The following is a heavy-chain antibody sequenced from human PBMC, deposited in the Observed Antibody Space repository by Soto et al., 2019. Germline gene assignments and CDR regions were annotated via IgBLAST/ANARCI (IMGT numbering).Heavy chain of an antibody. V-gene: IGHV4-4*02. CDR1: SGSISSSNW. Sequence: SETLSLTCAVSSGSISSSNWWSWVRQPPGKGLEWIGEIYHSGSTNYNPSLKSRVTISVDKSKNQFSLKLGSVTAADTAVYYCARVRRGAYYYMAVWGKGTTVTVSS. J-gene: IGHJ6*03. CDR3: ARVRRGAYYYMAV. CDR2: IYHSGST. D-gene: IGHD1-26*01.